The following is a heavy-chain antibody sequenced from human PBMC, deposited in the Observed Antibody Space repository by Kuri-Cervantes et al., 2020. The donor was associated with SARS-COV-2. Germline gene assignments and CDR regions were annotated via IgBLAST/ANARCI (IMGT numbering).Heavy chain of an antibody. J-gene: IGHJ4*02. D-gene: IGHD3-3*02. CDR3: AKARYRSFSNSISDY. CDR1: GFTFSSYG. Sequence: GESLKISCAASGFTFSSYGVHWVRQAPGKGLEWVAVISYDGSNKYYADSVKGRFTISRDNSKNTLYLQMNSLRAEDTAVYYCAKARYRSFSNSISDYWGQGTLVTVSS. V-gene: IGHV3-30*18. CDR2: ISYDGSNK.